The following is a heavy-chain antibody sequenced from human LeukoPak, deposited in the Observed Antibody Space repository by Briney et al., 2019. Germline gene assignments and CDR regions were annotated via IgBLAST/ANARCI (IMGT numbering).Heavy chain of an antibody. CDR2: ISGSGGST. CDR1: GFTFSSYA. J-gene: IGHJ3*02. D-gene: IGHD1-26*01. CDR3: AKDRGLVGATINDAFDI. V-gene: IGHV3-23*01. Sequence: GGSLRLSCAASGFTFSSYAMSWVRQAPGKGLEWVSAISGSGGSTYYADSVKGRFTISRDNSKNTLYLQMNSLRAEDTAVYYCAKDRGLVGATINDAFDIWGQGTMVTVSS.